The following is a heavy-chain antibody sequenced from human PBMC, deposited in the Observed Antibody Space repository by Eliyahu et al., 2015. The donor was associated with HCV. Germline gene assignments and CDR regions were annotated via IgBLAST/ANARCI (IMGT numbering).Heavy chain of an antibody. V-gene: IGHV4-59*01. Sequence: QVQLQESGPGLVKPSETLSLTCTVSGGSIXTYYWSWIRQPPGKGLDWIGYIHYSGSTNYTPSLTSRVTISIDTSKNQFSLKLTSVTAADTAMYYCASGGGGIAVTGTGGWFDPWGQGTLVTVSS. CDR2: IHYSGST. D-gene: IGHD6-19*01. CDR3: ASGGGGIAVTGTGGWFDP. J-gene: IGHJ5*02. CDR1: GGSIXTYY.